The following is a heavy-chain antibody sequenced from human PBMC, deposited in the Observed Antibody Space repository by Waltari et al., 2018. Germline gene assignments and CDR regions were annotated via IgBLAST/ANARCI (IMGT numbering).Heavy chain of an antibody. J-gene: IGHJ4*02. CDR1: GYSFDSYG. V-gene: IGHV1-18*01. D-gene: IGHD2-15*01. CDR2: FNPDNGDG. Sequence: QVQLVQSGVEVKKPGASVKVSCKASGYSFDSYGISGVRQAPGQGLEWRGWFNPDNGDGNYAQKFQGRVTMTTDSSTTTAHMELRSLGSDDTAVYYCARRSPYSGFDYWGQGTLVTVSS. CDR3: ARRSPYSGFDY.